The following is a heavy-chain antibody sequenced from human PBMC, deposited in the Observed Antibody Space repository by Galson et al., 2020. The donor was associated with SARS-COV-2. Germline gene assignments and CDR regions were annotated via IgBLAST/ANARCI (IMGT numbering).Heavy chain of an antibody. J-gene: IGHJ5*02. Sequence: ASVKVSCKASGYTFTSYGISWVRQAPGQGLEWMGWISAYNGNTNYAQKLQGRVTMTTDTSTSTAYMELRSLRSDDTAVYYCARDVEASIAARPVDSDWFDPWGQGTLVTVSS. D-gene: IGHD6-6*01. CDR2: ISAYNGNT. V-gene: IGHV1-18*01. CDR3: ARDVEASIAARPVDSDWFDP. CDR1: GYTFTSYG.